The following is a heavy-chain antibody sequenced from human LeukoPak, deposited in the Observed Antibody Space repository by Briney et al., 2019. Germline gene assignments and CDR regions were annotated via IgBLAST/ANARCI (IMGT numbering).Heavy chain of an antibody. CDR3: ARQGSPGGINWFDS. CDR1: GGSISSSSYF. J-gene: IGHJ5*01. Sequence: PSETLSLTCTVSGGSISSSSYFWGWIRQPPGKGLEWIGSIYYSGSNYYNPSLNSRVTMSVDTSKNQFSLKLSSVTAADTAVYYCARQGSPGGINWFDSWGQGTLVTVSS. D-gene: IGHD2-15*01. CDR2: IYYSGSN. V-gene: IGHV4-39*01.